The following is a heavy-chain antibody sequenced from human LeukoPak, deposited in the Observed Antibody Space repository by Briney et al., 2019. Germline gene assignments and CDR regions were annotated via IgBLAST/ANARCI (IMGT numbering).Heavy chain of an antibody. D-gene: IGHD2-2*02. CDR1: GGTFSSYA. Sequence: ASVKVSCKASGGTFSSYAISWVRQAPGQGLEWMEGIIPIFGTANYAQKFQGRVTITADESTSTAYMELSSLRSEDTAVYYCAARYCSSTSCYTFAYYYYYMDVWGKGTTVTVSS. J-gene: IGHJ6*03. CDR3: AARYCSSTSCYTFAYYYYYMDV. V-gene: IGHV1-69*13. CDR2: IIPIFGTA.